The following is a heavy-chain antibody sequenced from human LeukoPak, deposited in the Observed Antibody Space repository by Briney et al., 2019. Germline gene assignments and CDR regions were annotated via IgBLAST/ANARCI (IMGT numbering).Heavy chain of an antibody. CDR2: ISGSGGST. V-gene: IGHV3-23*01. D-gene: IGHD6-13*01. CDR1: GFTFSSYA. Sequence: PGGSLRLSCAASGFTFSSYAMSWVRQAPGKGLEWVSAISGSGGSTYYADSVKGRFTISRDNSKNTLYPQMNSLRAEDTAVYYCAKEVRQQLVLSYYFDYWGQGTLVTVSS. CDR3: AKEVRQQLVLSYYFDY. J-gene: IGHJ4*02.